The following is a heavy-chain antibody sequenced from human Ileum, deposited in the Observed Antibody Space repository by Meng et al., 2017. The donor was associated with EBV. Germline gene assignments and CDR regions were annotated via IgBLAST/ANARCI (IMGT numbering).Heavy chain of an antibody. J-gene: IGHJ4*02. V-gene: IGHV4-4*02. CDR2: IYHSGST. Sequence: QVQLKWSVPGLGKPSGTLSLTCAFSGGSMSSTNWLSWVRQPPGKELVWIGEIYHSGSTNYNPSLKSRVSISVDKTKNQFSLKLISVTAADTAVYYCARADKGRFDYWGQGTLVTVSS. CDR3: ARADKGRFDY. CDR1: GGSMSSTNW.